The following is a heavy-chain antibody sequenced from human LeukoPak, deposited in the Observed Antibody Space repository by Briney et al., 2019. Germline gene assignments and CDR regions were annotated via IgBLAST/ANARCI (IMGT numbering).Heavy chain of an antibody. V-gene: IGHV4-4*09. D-gene: IGHD1-26*01. CDR2: TYGTGST. J-gene: IGHJ4*02. Sequence: SETLSLTCTVSDGSITNYYWSWIRQSPGKGVEWIGFTYGTGSTTNYNPSLKSRVTISVDTSKNQISLRLTSVTAADTAVYYCARVTQWGLFDYWGQGTLVTVSS. CDR3: ARVTQWGLFDY. CDR1: DGSITNYY.